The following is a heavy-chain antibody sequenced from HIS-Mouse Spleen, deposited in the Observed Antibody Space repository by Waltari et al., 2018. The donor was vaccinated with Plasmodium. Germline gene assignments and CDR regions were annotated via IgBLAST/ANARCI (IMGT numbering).Heavy chain of an antibody. CDR3: ARDLFRIGVAGTEYYYGMDV. CDR1: GYTFTSYY. D-gene: IGHD6-19*01. J-gene: IGHJ6*02. CDR2: INPSGGST. V-gene: IGHV1-46*01. Sequence: QVQLVQSGAEVKKPGASVKVSCKASGYTFTSYYMPWVRQDPGQGLEWMGIINPSGGSTSYAQKFQGRVTMTRDTSTSTVYMELSSLRSEDTAVYYCARDLFRIGVAGTEYYYGMDVWGQGTTVTVSS.